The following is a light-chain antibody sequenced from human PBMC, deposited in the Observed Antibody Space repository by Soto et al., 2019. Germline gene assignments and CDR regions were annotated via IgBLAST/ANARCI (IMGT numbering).Light chain of an antibody. CDR2: LGS. J-gene: IGKJ1*01. CDR1: QSLLSSNGNNY. V-gene: IGKV2-28*01. CDR3: MQYGNSPRWT. Sequence: DIVLTQSPLSLPVTPGEPASISCRSSQSLLSSNGNNYLDWYLQKPGQSPQVLIYLGSNRASGVPDRFSGSGSGTDFTLKISRVEAEDVGVYYCMQYGNSPRWTFGQGTKVDIK.